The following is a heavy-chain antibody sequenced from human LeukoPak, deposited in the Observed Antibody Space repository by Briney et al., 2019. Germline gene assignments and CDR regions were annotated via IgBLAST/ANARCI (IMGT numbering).Heavy chain of an antibody. J-gene: IGHJ5*02. D-gene: IGHD6-19*01. CDR1: GFTFSSYS. CDR2: ISSSGSTI. CDR3: ARESLAVAGNWFDP. V-gene: IGHV3-48*04. Sequence: GGSLRLSCAASGFTFSSYSMNWVRQAPGKGLEWVSYISSSGSTIYYADSVKGRFTISRDNAKNSLYLQMNSLRAEDTAVYYCARESLAVAGNWFDPWGQGTLVTVSS.